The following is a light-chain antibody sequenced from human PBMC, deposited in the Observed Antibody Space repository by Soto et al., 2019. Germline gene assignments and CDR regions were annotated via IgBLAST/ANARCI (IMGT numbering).Light chain of an antibody. CDR3: QQYHNWWT. Sequence: EIVLTQSPATLSLSPGERATLSCRASQSVSSNLVWYQQKPGQAPRLLIYGASTRVTGIPARFSGIGSGTEFTLTISSLKSEDFAVDYCQQYHNWWTFGQGTKVDIK. CDR2: GAS. V-gene: IGKV3-15*01. CDR1: QSVSSN. J-gene: IGKJ1*01.